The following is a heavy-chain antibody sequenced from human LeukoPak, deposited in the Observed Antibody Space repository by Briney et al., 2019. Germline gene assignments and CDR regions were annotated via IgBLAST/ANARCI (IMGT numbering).Heavy chain of an antibody. J-gene: IGHJ4*02. CDR2: IYYSGST. D-gene: IGHD6-19*01. V-gene: IGHV4-39*01. Sequence: SETLSLTCTVSGGSISSSSYYWGWIRQPPGKGLEWIGSIYYSGSTYYNPSLKSRVTISVDTSKNQFSLKLSSVTAADTAVYYCAKLIAVAALFDYWGQGTLVTVSP. CDR3: AKLIAVAALFDY. CDR1: GGSISSSSYY.